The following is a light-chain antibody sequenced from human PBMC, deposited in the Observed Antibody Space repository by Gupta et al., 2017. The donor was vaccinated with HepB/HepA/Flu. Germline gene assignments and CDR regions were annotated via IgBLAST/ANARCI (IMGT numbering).Light chain of an antibody. J-gene: IGLJ1*01. V-gene: IGLV2-14*03. CDR1: SSDVGGYNY. CDR2: DVS. Sequence: YGTGTSSDVGGYNYVSWYHQHPCKSPKLMIYDVSNRPSGVSNRFSGYKSGTTASLTISGLQAEDEADYYCCSYTSISTLYVFGTGTKLTVL. CDR3: CSYTSISTLYV.